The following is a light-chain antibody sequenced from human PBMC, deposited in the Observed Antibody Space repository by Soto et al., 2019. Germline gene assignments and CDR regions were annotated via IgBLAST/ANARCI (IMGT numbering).Light chain of an antibody. Sequence: DIQMTQSPSSLSASVGDRVTITCRASQSINSYLNWYQQKPGKAPKVLIFAASSLQSGVPSRFSGGGSGTDFTLPISGLLPEDFATYYCQQTYTTPWTFGQGTEVEVK. CDR1: QSINSY. CDR3: QQTYTTPWT. J-gene: IGKJ1*01. CDR2: AAS. V-gene: IGKV1-39*01.